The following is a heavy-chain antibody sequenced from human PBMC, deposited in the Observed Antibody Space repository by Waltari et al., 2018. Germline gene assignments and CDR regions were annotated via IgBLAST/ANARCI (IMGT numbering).Heavy chain of an antibody. CDR2: ISAYNGNT. V-gene: IGHV1-18*01. J-gene: IGHJ4*02. CDR1: GYTFTSYG. CDR3: AREPLYDYIWGSYRLSHFDY. D-gene: IGHD3-16*02. Sequence: QVQLVQSGAEVKKPGASVKVSCKASGYTFTSYGISWVRQAPGQGLEWMGGISAYNGNTNYAQKLQGRVTMTTDTSTSTAYMELRSLRSDDTAVYYCAREPLYDYIWGSYRLSHFDYWGQGTLVTVSS.